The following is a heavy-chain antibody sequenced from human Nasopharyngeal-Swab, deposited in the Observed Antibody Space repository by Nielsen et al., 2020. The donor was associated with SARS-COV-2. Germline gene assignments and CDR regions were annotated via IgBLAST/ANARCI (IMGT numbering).Heavy chain of an antibody. J-gene: IGHJ6*03. D-gene: IGHD3-3*01. CDR1: GFTFSSYA. Sequence: GESLKISCAASGFTFSSYAMSWVRQAPGKGLEWVAVISYDGSNKYYADSVKGRFTISRDNSKNTLYLQMNSLRAEDTAVYYCARVSGITIFGVVATRHYYMDVWGKGTTVTVSS. V-gene: IGHV3-30-3*01. CDR3: ARVSGITIFGVVATRHYYMDV. CDR2: ISYDGSNK.